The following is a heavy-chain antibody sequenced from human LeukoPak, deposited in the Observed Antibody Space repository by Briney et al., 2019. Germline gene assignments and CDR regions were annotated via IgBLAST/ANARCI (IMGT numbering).Heavy chain of an antibody. J-gene: IGHJ4*02. Sequence: GGSLRLSCAASGFTVSSNYMSWVRQAPGKGLEWVSVVYSGGRTYYADSVKNRFTISKDNSKNTLYLQVDSLRAEDTAMYYCAREAVAVAGHFDYWGQGTLVTVSS. CDR1: GFTVSSNY. D-gene: IGHD6-19*01. CDR3: AREAVAVAGHFDY. CDR2: VYSGGRT. V-gene: IGHV3-53*01.